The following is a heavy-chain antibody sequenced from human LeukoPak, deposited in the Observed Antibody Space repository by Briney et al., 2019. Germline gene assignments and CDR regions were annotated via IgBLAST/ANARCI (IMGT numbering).Heavy chain of an antibody. V-gene: IGHV1-24*01. D-gene: IGHD3-3*02. J-gene: IGHJ6*02. CDR1: GYTLTELS. CDR3: ATVIFGWFTSYYYVMNA. CDR2: FDPEDGET. Sequence: ASVKVSCKVSGYTLTELSMHWVRQAPGKGLEWMGGFDPEDGETIYAQKFQGRVTMTEDTSTDTAYMELSSLRSEDTAVYYCATVIFGWFTSYYYVMNARAKGPRSPSP.